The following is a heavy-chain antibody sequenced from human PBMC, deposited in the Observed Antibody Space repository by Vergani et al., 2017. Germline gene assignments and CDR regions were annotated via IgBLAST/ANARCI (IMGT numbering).Heavy chain of an antibody. J-gene: IGHJ2*01. CDR2: IHNRGKT. V-gene: IGHV4-38-2*01. CDR3: ARSQGDYWYFDL. D-gene: IGHD2-21*01. Sequence: QVKLQESGPGVVKPSQTLSLTCAVSGGSIGSGFYWAWIRQSPGEGLQWLTSIHNRGKTYHNPSLKSRVSVSLDTSKNRFSLNLTSVTATDTAVYYCARSQGDYWYFDLWGPGSLVTVSS. CDR1: GGSIGSGFY.